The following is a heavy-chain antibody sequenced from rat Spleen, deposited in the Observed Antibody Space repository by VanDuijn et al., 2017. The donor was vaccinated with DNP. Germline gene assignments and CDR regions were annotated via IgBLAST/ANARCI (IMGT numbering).Heavy chain of an antibody. J-gene: IGHJ4*01. Sequence: QVQLKESGPGLVQPSRTLSLTCTVSGFSLTSYGVSWVRQPPGKGLEWIAAISSGGSTYYNSALKSRLSISRDTSKSQVFLKMNSLQTEDTAIYFCTRDLRAMDAWGQGTSVTVSS. D-gene: IGHD2-1*01. CDR1: GFSLTSYG. CDR3: TRDLRAMDA. V-gene: IGHV2S8*01. CDR2: ISSGGST.